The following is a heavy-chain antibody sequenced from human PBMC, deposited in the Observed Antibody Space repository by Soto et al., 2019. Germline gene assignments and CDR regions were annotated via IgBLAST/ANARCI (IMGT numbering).Heavy chain of an antibody. V-gene: IGHV3-23*01. J-gene: IGHJ4*02. CDR3: AKDKRCGGGACFDN. CDR1: GFSFGNHA. CDR2: ISGSGENT. D-gene: IGHD2-15*01. Sequence: EVQLLDSGGGLVQPGGSLRLSCAASGFSFGNHAMSWVRQAPGKGLECISAISGSGENTYYTGSVKGRFTISRDNYKNTLYVQMNSLRAEDTVVYYFAKDKRCGGGACFDNWGQGMLVTVSS.